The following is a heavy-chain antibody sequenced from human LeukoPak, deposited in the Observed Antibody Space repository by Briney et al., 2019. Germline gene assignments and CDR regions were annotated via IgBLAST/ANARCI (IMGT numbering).Heavy chain of an antibody. CDR2: IIPIFGTA. D-gene: IGHD2-2*01. Sequence: SVKVSCKASGGTFSSYAISWVRQAPGQGLEWMGGIIPIFGTANYAQKFQGRVTITTDESTSTAYMELSSLRSEDTAVYYCARGVPAAPVGYYYMDVWGKGTTVTVSS. J-gene: IGHJ6*03. CDR3: ARGVPAAPVGYYYMDV. CDR1: GGTFSSYA. V-gene: IGHV1-69*05.